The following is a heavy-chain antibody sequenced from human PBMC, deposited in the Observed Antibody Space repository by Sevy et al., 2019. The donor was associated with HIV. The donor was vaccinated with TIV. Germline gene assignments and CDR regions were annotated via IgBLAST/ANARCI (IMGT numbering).Heavy chain of an antibody. Sequence: ASVKVSCEASGYTFTSYGISWVRQAPGQGLEWMGWISAYTGSTHYAQKLQGRVIMTTDTSTSTAYLELRSLRSDDTAVYYCPNDSESSAWDAFDIWGQGTMVTVSS. J-gene: IGHJ3*02. CDR3: PNDSESSAWDAFDI. CDR1: GYTFTSYG. CDR2: ISAYTGST. V-gene: IGHV1-18*01. D-gene: IGHD6-19*01.